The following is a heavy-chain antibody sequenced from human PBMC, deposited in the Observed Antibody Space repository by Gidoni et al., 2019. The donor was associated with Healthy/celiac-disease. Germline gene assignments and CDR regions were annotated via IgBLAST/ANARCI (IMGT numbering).Heavy chain of an antibody. CDR2: ISSSSSYI. D-gene: IGHD3-3*01. Sequence: EVQLVESGGGLVKPGGSLRLSCAASGFTFSSYSMNWVRQAPGKGLEWVSSISSSSSYIYYADSVKGRFTISRDNAKNSLYLQMNSLRAEDTAVYYCATREAYYDFWSGYDGMDVWGQGTTVTVSS. CDR3: ATREAYYDFWSGYDGMDV. V-gene: IGHV3-21*01. J-gene: IGHJ6*02. CDR1: GFTFSSYS.